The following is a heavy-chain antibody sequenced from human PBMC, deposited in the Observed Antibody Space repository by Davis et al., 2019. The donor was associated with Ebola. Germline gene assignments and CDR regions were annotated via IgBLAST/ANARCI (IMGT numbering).Heavy chain of an antibody. D-gene: IGHD3-16*02. Sequence: SVKVSCKASGFTFTSSAVQWVRQARGQRLEWIGWIVVGSGNTNYAQKFQERVTITRDMSTSTAYMELSSLRSEDTAVYYCAAELYDYVWGSYRYSAFDIWGRGTMVTVSS. CDR1: GFTFTSSA. V-gene: IGHV1-58*01. CDR2: IVVGSGNT. CDR3: AAELYDYVWGSYRYSAFDI. J-gene: IGHJ3*02.